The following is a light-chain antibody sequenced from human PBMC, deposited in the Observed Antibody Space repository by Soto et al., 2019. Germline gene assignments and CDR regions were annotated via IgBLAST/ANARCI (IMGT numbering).Light chain of an antibody. CDR3: QQSYSTPYT. V-gene: IGKV1-39*01. Sequence: DIQMTQSPSSLSASVGDRVTITCRASQSIRSYLNWYQQKPGKAPKLLIYAASSLEGGVPSRFSGSGFGSDFTLTISSLQPEDFATYYCQQSYSTPYTFGQGTKLEIK. CDR1: QSIRSY. CDR2: AAS. J-gene: IGKJ2*01.